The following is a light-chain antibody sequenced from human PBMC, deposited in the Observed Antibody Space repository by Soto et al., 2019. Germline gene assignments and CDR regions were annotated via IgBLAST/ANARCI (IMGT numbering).Light chain of an antibody. J-gene: IGKJ3*01. CDR3: EARYRTPFH. CDR1: QRIISY. Sequence: DLQMTQSPSCLYASVGDRFTITCRASQRIISYLNLYQQKPGKAPKLLIYAASRLRSGVPSRFSFIGSGTEFDLAIRILQPEDFATSFCEARYRTPFHLGPGTKVD. CDR2: AAS. V-gene: IGKV1-39*01.